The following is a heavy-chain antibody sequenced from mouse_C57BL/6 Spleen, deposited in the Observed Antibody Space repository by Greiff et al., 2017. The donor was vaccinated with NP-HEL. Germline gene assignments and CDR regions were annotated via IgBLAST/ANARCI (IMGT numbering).Heavy chain of an antibody. CDR3: ARQGSSYDPDLDY. J-gene: IGHJ2*01. CDR2: IWSDGST. D-gene: IGHD1-1*01. CDR1: GFSLTSYG. Sequence: VKVVESGPGLVAPSQSLSITCTVSGFSLTSYGVHWVRQPPGKGLEWLVVIWSDGSTTYNSALKSRLSISKDNSKSQVFLKMNSLQTDDTAMYYCARQGSSYDPDLDYWGQGTTLTVSS. V-gene: IGHV2-6-1*01.